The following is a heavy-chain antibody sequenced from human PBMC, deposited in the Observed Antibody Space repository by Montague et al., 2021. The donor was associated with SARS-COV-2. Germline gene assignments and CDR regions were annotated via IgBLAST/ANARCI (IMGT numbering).Heavy chain of an antibody. V-gene: IGHV4-39*07. CDR2: IYYSGST. J-gene: IGHJ4*02. Sequence: SETPSLTCTVSGGSISSSSYYWGWIRQPPGKGLEWIGSIYYSGSTYYNPSLKSRVTISVDTSKNQFSLKLSSVTAADTAVYYCARAPTIFGVVITNFDYWGQGTLVTVSS. CDR1: GGSISSSSYY. CDR3: ARAPTIFGVVITNFDY. D-gene: IGHD3-3*01.